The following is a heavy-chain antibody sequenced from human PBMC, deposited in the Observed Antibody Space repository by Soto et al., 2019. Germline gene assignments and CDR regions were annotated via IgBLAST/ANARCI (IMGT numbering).Heavy chain of an antibody. D-gene: IGHD3-22*01. Sequence: KGLEWVANIKQDGNDKNYVDSVKGRFTIYRDNAENSLDLQMNSLRVEDTAVYYCARDYGSDYYHDSSGFEYWGQGILVTVSS. V-gene: IGHV3-7*04. J-gene: IGHJ4*02. CDR3: ARDYGSDYYHDSSGFEY. CDR2: IKQDGNDK.